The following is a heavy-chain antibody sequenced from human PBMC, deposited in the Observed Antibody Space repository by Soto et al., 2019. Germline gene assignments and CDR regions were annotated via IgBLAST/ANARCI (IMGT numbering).Heavy chain of an antibody. J-gene: IGHJ6*02. CDR2: SIPIFGTA. CDR1: GGTFNNYP. Sequence: GASVKVSCKASGGTFNNYPITWVRQAPGEGLEWMGGSIPIFGTANYAQKFQGRVTISVDESTSTADMELSSLTSEDTAVYYCARRRGYSGDDHDYYLDRHVWGQGTT. V-gene: IGHV1-69*13. D-gene: IGHD5-12*01. CDR3: ARRRGYSGDDHDYYLDRHV.